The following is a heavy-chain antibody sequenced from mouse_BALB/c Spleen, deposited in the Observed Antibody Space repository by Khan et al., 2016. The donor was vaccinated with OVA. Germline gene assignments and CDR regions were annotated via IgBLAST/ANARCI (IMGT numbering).Heavy chain of an antibody. V-gene: IGHV1S137*01. Sequence: QVQLQRSGAELVRPGASVKFSCKGSGYTFPDYAMHWVKQRHAKSLEWIGVISPYYGDVDFNQKFQGKASMTVDRSSSTAYMELARLTSEAPAIYYCVKGGKFAYWGQGTLVTVSA. J-gene: IGHJ3*01. CDR2: ISPYYGDV. CDR1: GYTFPDYA. D-gene: IGHD1-1*02. CDR3: VKGGKFAY.